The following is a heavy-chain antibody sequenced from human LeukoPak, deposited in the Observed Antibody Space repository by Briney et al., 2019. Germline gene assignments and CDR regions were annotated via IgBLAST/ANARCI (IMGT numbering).Heavy chain of an antibody. Sequence: GGSLRLSCAASGFTFSSYSMNWVRQAPGKGLEWVSSISSSSSYIYYADSVKGRFTISRDNAKNSLYLQMNSLRAEDTAVYYCARGLGMPDTYYFDYWGQGTLVTVSS. D-gene: IGHD7-27*01. V-gene: IGHV3-21*01. CDR3: ARGLGMPDTYYFDY. J-gene: IGHJ4*02. CDR2: ISSSSSYI. CDR1: GFTFSSYS.